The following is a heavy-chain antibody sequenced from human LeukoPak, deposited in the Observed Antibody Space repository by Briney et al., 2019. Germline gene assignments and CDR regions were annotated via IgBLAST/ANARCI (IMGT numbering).Heavy chain of an antibody. J-gene: IGHJ4*02. V-gene: IGHV1-18*01. CDR3: ARPREGYCSSTSCYAFGY. Sequence: GASVKVSCKASGYTFTSYGISWVRQAPGQGLEWMGWISAYNGNTNYAQKLQGRVTMTTDTSTSTAYMELRSLRSDDTAVYYCARPREGYCSSTSCYAFGYWGQGTLVTVSS. CDR2: ISAYNGNT. D-gene: IGHD2-2*01. CDR1: GYTFTSYG.